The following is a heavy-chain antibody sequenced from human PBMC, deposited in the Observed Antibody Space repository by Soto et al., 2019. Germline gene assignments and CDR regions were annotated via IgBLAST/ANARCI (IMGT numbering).Heavy chain of an antibody. CDR3: AKEANIVVVPAGGMDV. CDR1: GFTFSSYW. J-gene: IGHJ6*02. D-gene: IGHD2-2*01. CDR2: INSDGSST. V-gene: IGHV3-74*01. Sequence: EVQLVESGGGLVQPGGSLRLSCAASGFTFSSYWMHWVRQAPGKGLVWVSRINSDGSSTSYADSVKGRFTISRDNAKNTLYLQMNSLRAEDTAVYYCAKEANIVVVPAGGMDVWGQGTTVTVSS.